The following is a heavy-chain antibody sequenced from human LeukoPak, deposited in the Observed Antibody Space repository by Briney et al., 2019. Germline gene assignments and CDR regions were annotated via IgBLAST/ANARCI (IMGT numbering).Heavy chain of an antibody. Sequence: GGSLRLSCAASGFTFNYYNLNWVRQAPGKGLERVSYISSTSSPIYYADSVKGRFTISRDNAKSSLYLQMNSLRAEDTAVYYCARDAEYSSSPSYMDVWGKGTTVTVSS. D-gene: IGHD6-6*01. CDR1: GFTFNYYN. V-gene: IGHV3-48*01. J-gene: IGHJ6*03. CDR2: ISSTSSPI. CDR3: ARDAEYSSSPSYMDV.